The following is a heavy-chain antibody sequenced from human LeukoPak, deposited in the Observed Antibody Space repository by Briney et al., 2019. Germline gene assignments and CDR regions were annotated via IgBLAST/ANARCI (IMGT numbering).Heavy chain of an antibody. D-gene: IGHD2-2*01. CDR1: GFTFSSYA. V-gene: IGHV3-30-3*01. CDR3: ASLPERP. Sequence: RGSLRLSCAASGFTFSSYAMHWVRQAPGKGLEWVAVISYDGSNKYYADSVKGRFTISRDNSKNTLYLQTNSLRAEDTAVYYCASLPERPWGQGTLVTVSS. J-gene: IGHJ5*02. CDR2: ISYDGSNK.